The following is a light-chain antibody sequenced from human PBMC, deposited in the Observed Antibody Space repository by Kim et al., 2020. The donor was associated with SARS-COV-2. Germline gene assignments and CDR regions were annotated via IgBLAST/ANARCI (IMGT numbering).Light chain of an antibody. CDR1: QNIAVY. CDR2: DAS. Sequence: EIVLTQSPATLSLSPGERATLSCTASQNIAVYLAWYQQKPDQAPRLLIFDASDRAPGIPNRFSAWGSGTDFTLTISSLEPEDFALYYYQHRRNRNPSRTFGQGTKVDIK. J-gene: IGKJ1*01. V-gene: IGKV3-11*01. CDR3: QHRRNRNPSRT.